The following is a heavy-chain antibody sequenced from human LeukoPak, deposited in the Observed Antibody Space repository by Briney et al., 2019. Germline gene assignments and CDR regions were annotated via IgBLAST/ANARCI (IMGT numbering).Heavy chain of an antibody. CDR2: IKSDGSEK. J-gene: IGHJ6*03. V-gene: IGHV3-7*01. D-gene: IGHD3-10*01. Sequence: GGSLRLSCAASGFTFSDHWMSWVRQAPGKGLEWVANIKSDGSEKHYVDSVKGRFTISRDNAKNSLYLQMNSLRDDDTAVYYCARHRYYYRSGSYYGAPYYMDVWGKGTTVTISS. CDR3: ARHRYYYRSGSYYGAPYYMDV. CDR1: GFTFSDHW.